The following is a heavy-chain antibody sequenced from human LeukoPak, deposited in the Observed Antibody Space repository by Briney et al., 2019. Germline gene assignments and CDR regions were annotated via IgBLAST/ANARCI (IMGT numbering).Heavy chain of an antibody. D-gene: IGHD5-18*01. J-gene: IGHJ4*02. CDR1: GGTFSSYA. CDR2: IIPIFGTA. Sequence: SVKVSCKASGGTFSSYAISWVRQAPGQGLEWMGGIIPIFGTATYAQKFQGRVTITADKSTSTAYMELSSLRSEDTAVYYCARSPYSYANPIDYWGQGTLVTVSS. V-gene: IGHV1-69*06. CDR3: ARSPYSYANPIDY.